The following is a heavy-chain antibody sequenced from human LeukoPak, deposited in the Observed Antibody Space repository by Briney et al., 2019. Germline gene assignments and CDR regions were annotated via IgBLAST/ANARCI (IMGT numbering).Heavy chain of an antibody. D-gene: IGHD2-2*01. J-gene: IGHJ5*02. V-gene: IGHV1-8*01. CDR2: MSPETGNS. Sequence: GASVKISCKASGYIFINYDINWVRQAAGQGLEWLGWMSPETGNSGDAQRFQGRVTMTSDTPTDTAYMELSNLRSDDTAVYYCARKTCSSTSCLHPWGQGTLVTVSS. CDR1: GYIFINYD. CDR3: ARKTCSSTSCLHP.